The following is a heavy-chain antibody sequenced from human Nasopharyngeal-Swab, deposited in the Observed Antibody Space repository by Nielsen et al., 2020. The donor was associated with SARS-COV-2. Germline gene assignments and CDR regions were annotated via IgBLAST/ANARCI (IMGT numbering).Heavy chain of an antibody. J-gene: IGHJ3*02. V-gene: IGHV4-39*02. CDR1: GGSISSSSYY. Sequence: SETLSLTCTVSGGSISSSSYYWGWIRQPPGKGLEWIGSIYYSGSTYYNPSLKSRVTISVDTSKNQFSLKLSSVTAADTAVYYCARDPSPGIAVAGTGAFDIWGQGTMVTVSS. CDR3: ARDPSPGIAVAGTGAFDI. CDR2: IYYSGST. D-gene: IGHD6-19*01.